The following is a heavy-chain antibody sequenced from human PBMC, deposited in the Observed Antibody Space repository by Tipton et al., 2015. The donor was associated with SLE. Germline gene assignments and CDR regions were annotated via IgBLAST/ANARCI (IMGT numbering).Heavy chain of an antibody. CDR2: IFYTGST. Sequence: TLSLTCTVSGGSIRIGGHYWTWIRQHPEKGLEWVGYIFYTGSTYYNPSLESRLSISIDISKNQFSLKLNSVTAADTAVYYCARDTNGDYGFLDSWGQVTLVSVSS. J-gene: IGHJ4*02. CDR1: GGSIRIGGHY. CDR3: ARDTNGDYGFLDS. D-gene: IGHD4-17*01. V-gene: IGHV4-31*03.